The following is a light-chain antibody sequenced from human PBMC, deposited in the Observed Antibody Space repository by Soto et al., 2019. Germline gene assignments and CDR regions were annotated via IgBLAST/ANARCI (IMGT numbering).Light chain of an antibody. V-gene: IGKV3-15*01. J-gene: IGKJ5*01. Sequence: DIELTMYPTTLSVSAGESSTLSCMASQSVSSNLAWHQQKPGQAPRILMYDASTRATGISARFSGSGSGTEFTLTISSLQSEDFTVYYCQLYPFLPITFGQG. CDR3: QLYPFLPIT. CDR2: DAS. CDR1: QSVSSN.